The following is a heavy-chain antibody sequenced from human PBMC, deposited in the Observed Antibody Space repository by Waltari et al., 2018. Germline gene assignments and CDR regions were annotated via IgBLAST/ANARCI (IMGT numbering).Heavy chain of an antibody. CDR3: AGLDTFLINRPESDF. Sequence: QLQLQESGPGLVKPSETLSLTCTVSGGSISSSSYYWGWIRQPPGKGLEWIGSIYYSGSTYYDPSLKGRVTMSVDRSQNQFSLKLRSVTAADTAVYYCAGLDTFLINRPESDFWGQGTLVTVSS. V-gene: IGHV4-39*01. CDR2: IYYSGST. CDR1: GGSISSSSYY. D-gene: IGHD5-18*01. J-gene: IGHJ4*02.